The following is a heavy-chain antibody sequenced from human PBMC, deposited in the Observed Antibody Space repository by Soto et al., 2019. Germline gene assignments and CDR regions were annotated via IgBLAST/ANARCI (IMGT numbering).Heavy chain of an antibody. CDR2: ISSSGSTI. CDR3: SSDSGRDCSGGSGYPDWYYYDYMDV. Sequence: QVQLVESGGGLVKPGGSLRLSCAASGFTFSDYYMSWIRQAPGKGLEWVSYISSSGSTIYYADSVKGRFTISRDNAKNSLYLEMNSLRAEDTAVYYCSSDSGRDCSGGSGYPDWYYYDYMDVWGKGTTVVVSS. CDR1: GFTFSDYY. J-gene: IGHJ6*03. V-gene: IGHV3-11*01. D-gene: IGHD2-15*01.